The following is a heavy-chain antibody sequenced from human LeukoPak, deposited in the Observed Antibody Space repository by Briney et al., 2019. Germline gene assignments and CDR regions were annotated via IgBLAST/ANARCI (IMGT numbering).Heavy chain of an antibody. CDR1: GYTFTSYG. Sequence: GASVKVSCKASGYTFTSYGISWVRQAPGQGLEWMGRIIPILGIANYAQKFQGRVTITADKSTSTAYMELSSLRSEDTAVYYCASSSLPWGYWGQGTLVTVSS. D-gene: IGHD6-6*01. CDR2: IIPILGIA. CDR3: ASSSLPWGY. J-gene: IGHJ4*02. V-gene: IGHV1-69*04.